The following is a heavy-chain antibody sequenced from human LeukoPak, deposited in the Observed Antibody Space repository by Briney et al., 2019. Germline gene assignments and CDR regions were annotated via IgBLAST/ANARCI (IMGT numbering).Heavy chain of an antibody. D-gene: IGHD6-6*01. CDR3: ARATGLRSSYDY. CDR1: GYTFTSYD. J-gene: IGHJ4*02. CDR2: MNPNSGNT. V-gene: IGHV1-8*03. Sequence: ASVKVSCKASGYTFTSYDINWERQATGQGLEWMGWMNPNSGNTGYAQKFQGRVTITRNTSISTAYMELSSLRSEDTAVYYCARATGLRSSYDYWGQGTLVTVSS.